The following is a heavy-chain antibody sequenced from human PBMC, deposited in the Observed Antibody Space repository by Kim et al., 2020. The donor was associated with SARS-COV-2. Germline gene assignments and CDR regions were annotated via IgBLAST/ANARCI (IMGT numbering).Heavy chain of an antibody. J-gene: IGHJ4*02. CDR1: GFTFSNAW. V-gene: IGHV3-15*01. Sequence: GGSLRLSCAASGFTFSNAWMSWVRQAPGKGLEWVGRIKSKTDGGTTDYAAPVKGRFTISRDDSKNTLYLQMNSLKTEDTAVYYCTTSSDNYYDFWSGYYIADAYWGQGTLVTVSS. CDR3: TTSSDNYYDFWSGYYIADAY. D-gene: IGHD3-3*01. CDR2: IKSKTDGGTT.